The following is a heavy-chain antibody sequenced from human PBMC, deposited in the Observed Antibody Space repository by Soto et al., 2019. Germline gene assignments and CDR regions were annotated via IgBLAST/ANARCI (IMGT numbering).Heavy chain of an antibody. CDR3: ARDYGDYLYFQH. Sequence: QVQLQESGPGLMKPSQTLSLTCTVSGGSISSGGYYWSWIRQHPGKGLEWIGYIYYSGSTYYNPSLKSRVTISVDTSKNQFSLKLSSVTAADTAVYYCARDYGDYLYFQHWGQGTLVTVSS. CDR1: GGSISSGGYY. D-gene: IGHD4-17*01. CDR2: IYYSGST. V-gene: IGHV4-31*03. J-gene: IGHJ1*01.